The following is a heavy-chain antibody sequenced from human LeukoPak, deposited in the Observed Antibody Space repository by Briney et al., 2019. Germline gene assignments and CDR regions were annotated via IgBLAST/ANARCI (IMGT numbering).Heavy chain of an antibody. J-gene: IGHJ4*02. CDR2: ISSSGSTI. Sequence: PGGSLRLSCAASGFTFSSYEMNWVRQAPGKGLEWVSYISSSGSTIYYADSVRGRFTISRDNAKNLLYLQMNSLRADDTAVYYCAKIMALYCSGGSCNEIDYWGQGTLVTVSS. CDR3: AKIMALYCSGGSCNEIDY. CDR1: GFTFSSYE. D-gene: IGHD2-15*01. V-gene: IGHV3-48*03.